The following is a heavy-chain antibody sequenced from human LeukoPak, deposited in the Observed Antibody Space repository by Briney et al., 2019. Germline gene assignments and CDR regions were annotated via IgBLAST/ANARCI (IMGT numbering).Heavy chain of an antibody. Sequence: SETLSLTCTVSGGSISSGGYYWGWIRQHPGKGLEWIGYIYYSGSTYYNPSLKSRVTISVDTSKNQFSLKLSSVTAADTAVYYCARSEVLLWFGELRPDAFDIWGQGTMVTVSS. CDR3: ARSEVLLWFGELRPDAFDI. CDR1: GGSISSGGYY. V-gene: IGHV4-31*03. D-gene: IGHD3-10*01. J-gene: IGHJ3*02. CDR2: IYYSGST.